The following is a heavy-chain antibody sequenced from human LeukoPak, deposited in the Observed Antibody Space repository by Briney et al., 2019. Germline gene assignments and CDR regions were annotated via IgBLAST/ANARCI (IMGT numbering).Heavy chain of an antibody. J-gene: IGHJ4*02. CDR1: GFTFSSYG. CDR3: AKDKWKLRFLEWLPYLDY. V-gene: IGHV3-30*02. CDR2: IRYDGSNK. D-gene: IGHD3-3*01. Sequence: GGSLSLSCAASGFTFSSYGMHWVRQAPGKGLEWVAFIRYDGSNKYYADSVKGRFTISRDNSKNTLYLQMNSLRAEDTAVYYCAKDKWKLRFLEWLPYLDYWGQGTLVTVSS.